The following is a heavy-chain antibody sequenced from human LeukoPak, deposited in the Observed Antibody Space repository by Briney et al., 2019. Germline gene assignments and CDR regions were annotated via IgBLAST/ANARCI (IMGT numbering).Heavy chain of an antibody. J-gene: IGHJ4*02. V-gene: IGHV3-53*01. CDR1: GVTVSSYY. Sequence: PGGSLRRSCSASGVTVSSYYMNWVRQAPGKELEWVSVIYTGGGRYYADSVRGRFTISRDTSKNMVFLQMNSLRVEDTAVYYCARGIDYWGRGTLVTVSS. CDR2: IYTGGGR. CDR3: ARGIDY.